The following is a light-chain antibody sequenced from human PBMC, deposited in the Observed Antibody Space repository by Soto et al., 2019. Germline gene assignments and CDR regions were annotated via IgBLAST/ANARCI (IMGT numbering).Light chain of an antibody. V-gene: IGKV3-20*01. CDR2: AAY. Sequence: EIVLTQSPGTLSLSPGERATLSCRASQSISSSYFAWYQQKPGQAPRVLIYAAYSRATGIPDRFSGGGSGTDFTLTISRLEPEDFAVYFCQQYDYLITFGQGTRLEI. J-gene: IGKJ5*01. CDR3: QQYDYLIT. CDR1: QSISSSY.